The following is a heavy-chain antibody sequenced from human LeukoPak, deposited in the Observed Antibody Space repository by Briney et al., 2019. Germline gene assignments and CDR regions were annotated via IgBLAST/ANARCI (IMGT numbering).Heavy chain of an antibody. D-gene: IGHD1-7*01. CDR2: IYPTGST. Sequence: PSETLSLTCTVSGDSISSYYWSWIRQPAGKGLEWIGRIYPTGSTNYNSSLKSRVTMSVDPSKNQFSLNLISVTAADTAVYFCARGRTTLPRSYYFDLWGQGMLVTVCS. V-gene: IGHV4-4*07. CDR1: GDSISSYY. J-gene: IGHJ4*02. CDR3: ARGRTTLPRSYYFDL.